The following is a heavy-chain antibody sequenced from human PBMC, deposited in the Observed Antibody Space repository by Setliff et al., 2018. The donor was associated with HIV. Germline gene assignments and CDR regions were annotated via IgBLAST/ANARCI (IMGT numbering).Heavy chain of an antibody. J-gene: IGHJ4*02. CDR2: IYSGGNT. Sequence: SETLSLTCSVSGGSITHYYWSWIRQPAGKGLEWIGRIYSGGNTDYNPSLRSRVTMSVDMSKNQFSLRLRSVTAADTAVYYCARGGSTYDYFLFRGQGALVTVSS. V-gene: IGHV4-4*07. CDR1: GGSITHYY. CDR3: ARGGSTYDYFLF. D-gene: IGHD5-18*01.